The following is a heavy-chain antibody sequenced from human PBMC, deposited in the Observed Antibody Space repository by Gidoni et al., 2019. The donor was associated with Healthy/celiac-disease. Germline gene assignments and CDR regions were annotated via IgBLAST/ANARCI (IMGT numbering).Heavy chain of an antibody. Sequence: QVQLVQSGAEVKKPGSTVKVSCKASGGTFSSYAISWVRQAPGQGLEWMGGNIPIFDTPHYAQKFQGRVTITADESTSTAYIELISLRSEDTALFYGARRIPIGDTNWFDPWGQGTLVTVSS. CDR3: ARRIPIGDTNWFDP. CDR1: GGTFSSYA. CDR2: NIPIFDTP. J-gene: IGHJ5*02. V-gene: IGHV1-69*01. D-gene: IGHD3-10*01.